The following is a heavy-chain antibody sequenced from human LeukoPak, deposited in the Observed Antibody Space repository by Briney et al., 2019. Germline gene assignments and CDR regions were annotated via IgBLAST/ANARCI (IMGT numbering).Heavy chain of an antibody. CDR3: ARTGEWLLDFDY. D-gene: IGHD3-3*01. CDR2: INPNRGGT. V-gene: IGHV1-2*02. J-gene: IGHJ4*02. CDR1: GYTFTGYY. Sequence: GASVKVSCKASGYTFTGYYMHWVRQAPGQGLEWMGWINPNRGGTNYAQKFQGRVTMTRDTSISTAYMELSRLRSDDTAVYYCARTGEWLLDFDYWGQGTLVTVSS.